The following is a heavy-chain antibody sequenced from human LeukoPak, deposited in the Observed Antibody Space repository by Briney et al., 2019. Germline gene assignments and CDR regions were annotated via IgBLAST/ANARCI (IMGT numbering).Heavy chain of an antibody. D-gene: IGHD5-12*01. CDR2: INPNSGGT. CDR3: ASVRDGLRLSTPFDY. J-gene: IGHJ4*02. Sequence: GASVKVSCKASGYTFTGYYIHWVRQAPGQGLEWMGWINPNSGGTNYAQKFQGRVTMTRDTSISTAYMELSRLRSDDTAVFYCASVRDGLRLSTPFDYWGQGTLDTVSS. CDR1: GYTFTGYY. V-gene: IGHV1-2*02.